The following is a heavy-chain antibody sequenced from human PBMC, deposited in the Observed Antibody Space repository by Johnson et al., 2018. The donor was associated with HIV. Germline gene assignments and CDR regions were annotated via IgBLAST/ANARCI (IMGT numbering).Heavy chain of an antibody. J-gene: IGHJ3*02. CDR2: IKQDGSEK. Sequence: VQLVESGGGFVQPGGSLRLSCAASGFTFSNYAMGWVRQAPGKGLEWVANIKQDGSEKYYVDSVKGRFTISRDNAKNSLYLQMNSLRAEDTAVYYCARRVNTMVRGAILDAFDIWGQGTMVTVSS. D-gene: IGHD3-10*01. CDR1: GFTFSNYA. CDR3: ARRVNTMVRGAILDAFDI. V-gene: IGHV3-7*01.